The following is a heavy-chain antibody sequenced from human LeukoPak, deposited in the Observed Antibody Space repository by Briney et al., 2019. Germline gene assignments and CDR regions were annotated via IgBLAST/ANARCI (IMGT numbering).Heavy chain of an antibody. D-gene: IGHD1-1*01. J-gene: IGHJ6*02. CDR2: IIPIFGTA. V-gene: IGHV1-69*05. CDR1: GGTFSSYA. Sequence: ASVKVSCKASGGTFSSYAISWVRQAPGQGLEWMGGIIPIFGTANYAQKFQGRVTMTRDTSTSTVYMELSSLRSEDTAVYYCARDVQLERLYYYYGMDVWGQGTTVTVSS. CDR3: ARDVQLERLYYYYGMDV.